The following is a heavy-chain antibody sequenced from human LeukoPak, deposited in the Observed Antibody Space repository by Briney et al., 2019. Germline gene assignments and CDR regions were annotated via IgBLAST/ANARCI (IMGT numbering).Heavy chain of an antibody. CDR2: IYYTGVT. CDR1: GGYIITSGHY. Sequence: SETLSFTCTVSGGYIITSGHYWGWIRQPPGKGLEWIGSIYYTGVTSTNPFFRSRMSISVDTSKNQFSLNLTSVTAADAAVYYCARERSSSGGHSWFDPWGQGTLVTVSS. V-gene: IGHV4-39*07. D-gene: IGHD4-23*01. J-gene: IGHJ5*02. CDR3: ARERSSSGGHSWFDP.